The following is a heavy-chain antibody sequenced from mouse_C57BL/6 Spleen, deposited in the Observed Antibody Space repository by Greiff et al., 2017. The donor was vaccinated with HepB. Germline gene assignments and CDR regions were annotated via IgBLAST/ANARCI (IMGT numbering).Heavy chain of an antibody. J-gene: IGHJ1*03. CDR2: IDPSDSET. D-gene: IGHD2-3*01. CDR1: GYTFTSYW. Sequence: VQLQQPGAELVRPGSSVKLSCKASGYTFTSYWMHWVKQRPIQGLEWIGNIDPSDSETHYNQKFKDKATLTVDKSSSTAYMQLSSLTSEDSAVYYCARLGYDGYYGYFDVWGTGTTVTVSS. V-gene: IGHV1-52*01. CDR3: ARLGYDGYYGYFDV.